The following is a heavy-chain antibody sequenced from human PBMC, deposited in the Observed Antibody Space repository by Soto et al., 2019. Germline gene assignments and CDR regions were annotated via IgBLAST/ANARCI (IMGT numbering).Heavy chain of an antibody. CDR3: ATNQQLDYYYYGMDV. Sequence: VASVKVSCKASGYTFTSYAMHWVRQAPGQRLEWMGWINAGNGNTKYSQKFQGRVTITRDTSASTAYMGLSSLRSEDTAVYYCATNQQLDYYYYGMDVWGQGTTVTVSS. V-gene: IGHV1-3*01. CDR1: GYTFTSYA. CDR2: INAGNGNT. J-gene: IGHJ6*02. D-gene: IGHD6-13*01.